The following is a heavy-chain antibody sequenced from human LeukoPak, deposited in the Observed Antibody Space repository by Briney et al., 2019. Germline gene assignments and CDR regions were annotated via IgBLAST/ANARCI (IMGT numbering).Heavy chain of an antibody. CDR3: ARDRGSLRYYFDY. V-gene: IGHV6-1*01. J-gene: IGHJ4*02. CDR1: GDSVSSNSVA. Sequence: SQTLSLTCAISGDSVSSNSVAWNWIRQSPSRGREWLGSTYYRSKWYNDYALSVKSRITINPDTSKNQFSLQLDSVTPEDTAVYYCARDRGSLRYYFDYWGQGTLVTVSS. D-gene: IGHD1-26*01. CDR2: TYYRSKWYN.